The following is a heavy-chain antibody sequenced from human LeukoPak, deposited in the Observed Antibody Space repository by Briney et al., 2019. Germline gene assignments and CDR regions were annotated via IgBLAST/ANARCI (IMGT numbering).Heavy chain of an antibody. CDR1: GFTVSSNY. D-gene: IGHD3-10*01. CDR2: IYSGGST. CDR3: ARDDYGSGSPSWFDP. J-gene: IGHJ5*02. V-gene: IGHV3-53*01. Sequence: GGSLRLSCVASGFTVSSNYMSWVRQAPGKGLEWVSVIYSGGSTYYADSVKGRFTISRDNSKNTLYLQMNSLRAEDTAVYYCARDDYGSGSPSWFDPWGQGTLVTVSS.